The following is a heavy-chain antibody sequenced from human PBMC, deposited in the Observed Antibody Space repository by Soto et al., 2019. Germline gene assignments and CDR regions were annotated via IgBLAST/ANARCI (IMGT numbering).Heavy chain of an antibody. D-gene: IGHD1-26*01. CDR2: IYYSGST. J-gene: IGHJ3*02. V-gene: IGHV4-59*01. CDR1: GGNISSYD. Sequence: SSVTMSLTCTVSGGNISSYDWSWIRQHPGKGLEWIGYIYYSGSTNYNPSLKSRVTISVDTSKNQFSLKLSSVTAADTAVYYCARGLGDDSIWGQGTMVTVSS. CDR3: ARGLGDDSI.